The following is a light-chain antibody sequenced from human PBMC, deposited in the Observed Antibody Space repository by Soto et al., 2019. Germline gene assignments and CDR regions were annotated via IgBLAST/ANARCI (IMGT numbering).Light chain of an antibody. V-gene: IGKV3D-20*02. CDR1: QSVSSSY. CDR2: GAS. J-gene: IGKJ5*01. CDR3: QQRSNWPIT. Sequence: EIVLTQSPGTLSLSPGERATLSCRASQSVSSSYLAWYQQKPGQAPRFLIYGASNRATGIPARFSGSGSGTDFTLTISSLEPEDFAVYYCQQRSNWPITFGQGTRLEI.